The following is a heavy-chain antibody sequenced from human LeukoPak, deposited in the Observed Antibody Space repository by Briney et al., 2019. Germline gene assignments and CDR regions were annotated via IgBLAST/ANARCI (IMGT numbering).Heavy chain of an antibody. CDR2: ISAYNGNT. V-gene: IGHV1-18*01. J-gene: IGHJ4*02. D-gene: IGHD5-12*01. Sequence: ASVKVSCKASGGTFSSYAISWVRQAPGQGLEWMGWISAYNGNTNYAQKLQGRVTMTTDTSTSTAYMELRSLRSDDTAVYYCARVGVVATSDYWGQGTLVTVSS. CDR3: ARVGVVATSDY. CDR1: GGTFSSYA.